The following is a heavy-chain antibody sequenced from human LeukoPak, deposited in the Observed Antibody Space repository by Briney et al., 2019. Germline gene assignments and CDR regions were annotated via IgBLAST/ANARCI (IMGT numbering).Heavy chain of an antibody. CDR2: IYYTGYT. V-gene: IGHV4-59*02. Sequence: SETLSLTCSVSGASVTSSYWTWVRLPPGRGLEWIGYIYYTGYTNYNPSLKSRATISLDIYTNQLSLELISVIAADTAIYYCARAPIGSIDYWGPGALVTVSS. CDR3: ARAPIGSIDY. CDR1: GASVTSSY. J-gene: IGHJ4*02. D-gene: IGHD1-1*01.